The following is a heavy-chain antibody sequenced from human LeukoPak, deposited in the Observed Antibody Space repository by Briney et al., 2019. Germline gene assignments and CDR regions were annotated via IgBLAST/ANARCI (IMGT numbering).Heavy chain of an antibody. J-gene: IGHJ4*02. V-gene: IGHV3-21*01. Sequence: KPGGSLRLSCAASGFTFSSYSMNWVRQAPGKGLEWVSSISSSSSYIYYADSVKGRFTISRDNDKNSLYLQMNSLRAEDTAVYYCARESSNIVVVTAISYYFDYWGQGTLVTVSS. D-gene: IGHD2-21*02. CDR3: ARESSNIVVVTAISYYFDY. CDR2: ISSSSSYI. CDR1: GFTFSSYS.